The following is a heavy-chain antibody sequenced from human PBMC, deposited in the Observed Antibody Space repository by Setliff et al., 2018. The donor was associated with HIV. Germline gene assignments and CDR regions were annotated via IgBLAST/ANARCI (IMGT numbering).Heavy chain of an antibody. CDR2: IHLSDT. V-gene: IGHV4-39*07. J-gene: IGHJ5*02. Sequence: SETLSLTCSVSGGSISVNNYYWAWVRQPPGKGLEWIGSIHLSDTYYNPSLRSRVTISVDTSKNQFSLKLSSVTAADTAVYYCARSVGYCSGGRCSNWFDPWGQGTLVTVSS. CDR3: ARSVGYCSGGRCSNWFDP. D-gene: IGHD2-15*01. CDR1: GGSISVNNYY.